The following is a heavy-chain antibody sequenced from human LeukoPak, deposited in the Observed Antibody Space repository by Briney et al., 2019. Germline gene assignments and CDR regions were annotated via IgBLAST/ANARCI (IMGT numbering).Heavy chain of an antibody. J-gene: IGHJ5*02. D-gene: IGHD3-3*01. Sequence: SETLSLTCTVSGGSISSGSYYWSWIRQPAGKGLEWIGRIYTSGSTNYNPSLKSRVTISVDTSKNQFSLKLSSVTAADTAVYYCARESGASGDYDFWSGYYNWYDPWGQGALVTVSS. CDR2: IYTSGST. V-gene: IGHV4-61*02. CDR1: GGSISSGSYY. CDR3: ARESGASGDYDFWSGYYNWYDP.